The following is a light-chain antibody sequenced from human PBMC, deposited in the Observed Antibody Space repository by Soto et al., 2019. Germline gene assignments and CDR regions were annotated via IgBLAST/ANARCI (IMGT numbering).Light chain of an antibody. CDR2: GAS. J-gene: IGKJ2*01. V-gene: IGKV3-15*01. CDR1: QSVGSN. Sequence: EIVMTQSPATLSVSPGERATLSCRASQSVGSNLAWFQQRPGQAPRLLIYGASTRATGIPARFSGSGSATEFTLTINSLQSEDYAVYYCQQYNNWPPDFTFGQGTKLEIK. CDR3: QQYNNWPPDFT.